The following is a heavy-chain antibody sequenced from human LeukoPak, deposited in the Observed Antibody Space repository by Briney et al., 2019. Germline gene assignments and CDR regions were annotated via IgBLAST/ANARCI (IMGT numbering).Heavy chain of an antibody. Sequence: GGSLRLSCAVSGFTFSSYGIHWVRQAPGKGLEWVAVISFDGSDNYYADSVKGRFAISRDNSKNTLYLQMNSLRTEDTAVYYCAKDHGSGNYSSGWFDPWGQGTLVTVSS. J-gene: IGHJ5*02. D-gene: IGHD3-10*01. V-gene: IGHV3-30*18. CDR1: GFTFSSYG. CDR2: ISFDGSDN. CDR3: AKDHGSGNYSSGWFDP.